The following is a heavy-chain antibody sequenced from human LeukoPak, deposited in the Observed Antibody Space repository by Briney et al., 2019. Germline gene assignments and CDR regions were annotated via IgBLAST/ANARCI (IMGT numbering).Heavy chain of an antibody. CDR1: GGTFSSYT. Sequence: ASVKVSCKASGGTFSSYTISWVRQAPGQGLEWMGRIIPILGIANYAQKSQGRVTITADKSTSTAYMELSSLRSEDTAVYYCASWGMATVVPTPFDYWGQGTLVTVSS. J-gene: IGHJ4*02. CDR3: ASWGMATVVPTPFDY. V-gene: IGHV1-69*02. CDR2: IIPILGIA. D-gene: IGHD4-23*01.